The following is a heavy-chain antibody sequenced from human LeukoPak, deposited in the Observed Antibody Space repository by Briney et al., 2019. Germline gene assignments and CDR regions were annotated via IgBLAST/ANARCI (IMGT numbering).Heavy chain of an antibody. D-gene: IGHD4-17*01. CDR1: GFTFSSYA. J-gene: IGHJ4*02. Sequence: SGGSLRLSCAASGFTFSSYAMSWVRQAPGKGLEWVSAISGSGGSTYYADSVKGRFTISRDNSKNTLYLQMNSLRAEDTAVYYCARGPTVTNDLPFDYWGQGTLVTVSS. CDR3: ARGPTVTNDLPFDY. CDR2: ISGSGGST. V-gene: IGHV3-23*01.